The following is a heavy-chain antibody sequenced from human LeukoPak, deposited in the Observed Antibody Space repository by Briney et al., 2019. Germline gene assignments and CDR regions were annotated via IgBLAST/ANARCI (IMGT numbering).Heavy chain of an antibody. CDR1: GYTFTSYH. D-gene: IGHD4-17*01. CDR3: ARDDYGDYTLYYYYGMDV. CDR2: INLSGGST. Sequence: ASVKVSCKASGYTFTSYHMHWVRQAPGQGLEWMGLINLSGGSTTYAQRFQGRVTLTRDTSTSTVYMELSSLRSDDTAAYYCARDDYGDYTLYYYYGMDVWGQGTTVTVSS. V-gene: IGHV1-46*01. J-gene: IGHJ6*02.